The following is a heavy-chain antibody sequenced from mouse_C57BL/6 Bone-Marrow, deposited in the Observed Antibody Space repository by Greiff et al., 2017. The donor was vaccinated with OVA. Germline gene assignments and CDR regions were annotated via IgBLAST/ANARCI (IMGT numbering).Heavy chain of an antibody. V-gene: IGHV1-82*01. Sequence: VKLVESGPELVKPGASVKISCKASGYAFSSSWMNWVKQRPGKGLEWIGRIYPGDGDTNYNGKFKGKATLTADKSSSTAYMQLSSLTSEDSAVYFCARSRITTVVRGFAYWGQGTLVTVSA. CDR2: IYPGDGDT. D-gene: IGHD1-1*01. CDR3: ARSRITTVVRGFAY. J-gene: IGHJ3*01. CDR1: GYAFSSSW.